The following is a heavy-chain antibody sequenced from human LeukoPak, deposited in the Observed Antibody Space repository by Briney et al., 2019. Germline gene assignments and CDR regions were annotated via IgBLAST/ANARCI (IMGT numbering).Heavy chain of an antibody. CDR3: AKTSDQLLYSKFDF. V-gene: IGHV3-30*02. J-gene: IGHJ4*02. CDR2: IQNDGSIQ. Sequence: GGSLRLSCATSGFTFSFFGMHWVRQAPGKGLEWVAFIQNDGSIQFYADSVQGRFSISRDNSKNTLFLQMNSLRADDTAVYYCAKTSDQLLYSKFDFWGQGTLVTVSS. D-gene: IGHD2-2*02. CDR1: GFTFSFFG.